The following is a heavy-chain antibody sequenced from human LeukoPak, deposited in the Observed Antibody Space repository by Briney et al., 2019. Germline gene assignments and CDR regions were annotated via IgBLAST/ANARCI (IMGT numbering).Heavy chain of an antibody. CDR1: GFTFTGYY. V-gene: IGHV1-2*02. CDR3: ARGFTDYYDSSGCDY. CDR2: INPSSGGT. D-gene: IGHD3-22*01. J-gene: IGHJ4*02. Sequence: ASVKVSCKTSGFTFTGYYIHWVRQAAGQRPEWMGWINPSSGGTDYAQKFQGRVTMTRDTSISTAYMELSRLRSDDTAVYYCARGFTDYYDSSGCDYWGQGTLVTVSS.